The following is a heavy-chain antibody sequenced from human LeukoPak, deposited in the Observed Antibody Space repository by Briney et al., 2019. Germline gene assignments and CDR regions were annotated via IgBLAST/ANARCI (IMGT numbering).Heavy chain of an antibody. Sequence: ASVKVSCKASGYTFTGYYMHWVRQAPGQGLEWMGWMNPNSGGTNYAQKFQGRVTMTRDTSISTAYMELSRLRSDDTAVYYCAREGLLWFGDPPRTYDYWGQGTLVTVSS. J-gene: IGHJ4*02. CDR2: MNPNSGGT. V-gene: IGHV1-2*02. CDR3: AREGLLWFGDPPRTYDY. CDR1: GYTFTGYY. D-gene: IGHD3-10*01.